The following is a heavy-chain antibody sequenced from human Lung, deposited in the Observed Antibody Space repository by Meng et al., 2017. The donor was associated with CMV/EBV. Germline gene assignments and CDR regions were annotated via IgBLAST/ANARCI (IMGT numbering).Heavy chain of an antibody. J-gene: IGHJ6*04. CDR3: ARSSGWLTPGGYGMAV. D-gene: IGHD2-15*01. CDR2: ISTSGTTI. Sequence: GESLKISCAASGFTFSSYEMNWVRQAPGKGLEWVAYISTSGTTIYYADSVRGRFTISRDNAKNSLFLQMNSLRAEDTAVYYCARSSGWLTPGGYGMAVWGRGTTVTVSS. V-gene: IGHV3-48*03. CDR1: GFTFSSYE.